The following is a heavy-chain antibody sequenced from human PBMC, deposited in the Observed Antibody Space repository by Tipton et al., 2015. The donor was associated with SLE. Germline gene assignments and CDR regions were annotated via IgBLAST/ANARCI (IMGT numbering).Heavy chain of an antibody. J-gene: IGHJ4*02. V-gene: IGHV4-34*01. CDR1: GGSFSGYY. CDR3: ARGAPPTFY. CDR2: INHSGST. Sequence: LSLTCAVYGGSFSGYYWSWIRQPPGKGLEWIGEINHSGSTNYNPSLKSRVTISVDTSKNQFSRKLSSVTAADTAVYYCARGAPPTFYWGQGTLVTVSS.